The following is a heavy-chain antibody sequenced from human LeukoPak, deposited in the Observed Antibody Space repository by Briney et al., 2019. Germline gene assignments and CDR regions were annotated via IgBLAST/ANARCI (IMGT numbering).Heavy chain of an antibody. CDR1: GYTFGVYA. V-gene: IGHV3-9*01. D-gene: IGHD4/OR15-4a*01. Sequence: GGSLRLSCAASGYTFGVYAMHWVRHAPGRGLERGSGISWNSGSIGYVDSVKGRFTISRDNAKNTLYLQMDSLRAEDTALYYCAKDRGAFHYHYYGMDVWGQGTTVTVSS. CDR3: AKDRGAFHYHYYGMDV. J-gene: IGHJ6*02. CDR2: ISWNSGSI.